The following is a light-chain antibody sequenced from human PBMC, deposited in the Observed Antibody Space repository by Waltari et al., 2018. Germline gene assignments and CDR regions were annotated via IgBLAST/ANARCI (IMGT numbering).Light chain of an antibody. CDR2: AAS. J-gene: IGKJ4*01. Sequence: AIQITHSPSSLSASVGDRVTITCRASEDIRNDLGWYQQKPGKAPRLLIFAASTLQSGVPSRFSGSGSGTDFTLTISSLQPEDFATYFCLQDYIFPLTFGGGTTVEI. CDR3: LQDYIFPLT. CDR1: EDIRND. V-gene: IGKV1-6*01.